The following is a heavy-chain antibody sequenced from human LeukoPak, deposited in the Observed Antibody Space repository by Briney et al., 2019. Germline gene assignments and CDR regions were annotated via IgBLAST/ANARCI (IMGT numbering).Heavy chain of an antibody. Sequence: GGSLRLSCAASGFTFSSYSMNWVRQAPGKGLEWVSYISSSSSTIYYADSVRGRFTISRDNAKNSLYLQMNSLRVEDTAVYYCARDHVVDGLVFDYWGQGALVTVSS. V-gene: IGHV3-48*01. CDR2: ISSSSSTI. J-gene: IGHJ4*02. CDR3: ARDHVVDGLVFDY. CDR1: GFTFSSYS. D-gene: IGHD2-15*01.